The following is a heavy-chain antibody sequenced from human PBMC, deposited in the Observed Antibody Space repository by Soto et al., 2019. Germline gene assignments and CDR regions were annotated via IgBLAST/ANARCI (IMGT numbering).Heavy chain of an antibody. D-gene: IGHD3-10*01. CDR2: IYYNGTT. CDR3: AREPRLLIWSGELHD. Sequence: QVQLQESGPGLVKPAQTLSLTCTVSGGSISSPNFYWSWIRQHPGKGLEWIGHIYYNGTTYYNPTLKGRVPXTXXXSXXQFALKLSSVTAAAPGVYYWAREPRLLIWSGELHDWGRGTLVTVSS. V-gene: IGHV4-31*03. CDR1: GGSISSPNFY. J-gene: IGHJ4*02.